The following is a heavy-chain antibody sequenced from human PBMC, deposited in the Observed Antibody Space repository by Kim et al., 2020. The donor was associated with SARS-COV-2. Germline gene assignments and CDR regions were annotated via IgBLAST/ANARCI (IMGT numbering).Heavy chain of an antibody. Sequence: SETLSLTCTVSGGSISSSSYYWGWIRQPPGKGLEWIGSIYYSGSTYYNPSLKSRVTISVDTSKNQFSMKLSSVTAADTAVYYCARRGGVDYWGQGTLVTVSS. V-gene: IGHV4-39*01. CDR2: IYYSGST. CDR1: GGSISSSSYY. CDR3: ARRGGVDY. D-gene: IGHD3-10*01. J-gene: IGHJ4*02.